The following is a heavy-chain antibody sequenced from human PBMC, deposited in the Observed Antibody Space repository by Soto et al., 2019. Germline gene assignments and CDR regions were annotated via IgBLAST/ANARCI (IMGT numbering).Heavy chain of an antibody. Sequence: SQTLSLTCAISGDSVSSNSAAWNWIRQSPSRGLEWLGRTYYRSKWYNDYAVSVKSRITINPDTSKNQFSLQLNSVTPEDTAVYYCASGWSWPGYYYYGMDVWGQGTTVTVSS. CDR2: TYYRSKWYN. D-gene: IGHD6-19*01. J-gene: IGHJ6*02. CDR1: GDSVSSNSAA. CDR3: ASGWSWPGYYYYGMDV. V-gene: IGHV6-1*01.